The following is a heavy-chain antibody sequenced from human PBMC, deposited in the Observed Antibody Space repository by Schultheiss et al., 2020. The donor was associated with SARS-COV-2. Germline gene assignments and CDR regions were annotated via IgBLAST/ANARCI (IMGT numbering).Heavy chain of an antibody. J-gene: IGHJ5*02. D-gene: IGHD2-15*01. CDR1: GGSISSSNW. V-gene: IGHV4-4*02. CDR2: INHSGST. Sequence: SETLSLTCAVSGGSISSSNWWSWIRQPPGKGLEWIGEINHSGSTNYNPSLKSRVTISVDTSKNQFSLKLSSVTAADTAVYYCARRIRSYCSGGSCYPYNWFDPWGQGTLVTVSS. CDR3: ARRIRSYCSGGSCYPYNWFDP.